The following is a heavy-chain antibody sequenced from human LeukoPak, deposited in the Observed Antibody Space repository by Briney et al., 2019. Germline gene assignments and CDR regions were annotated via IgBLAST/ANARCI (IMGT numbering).Heavy chain of an antibody. J-gene: IGHJ5*02. CDR3: ARDQHSNYVGFGFDP. D-gene: IGHD4-11*01. Sequence: GASVKVSCKASGYTFTSYGISWVRQAPGQGLEWMGWISAYNGNTNYAQKLQGRVTMTTDTSTSTAYMELRSLRSDDTAVYYCARDQHSNYVGFGFDPWGQGTLVTVSS. CDR1: GYTFTSYG. CDR2: ISAYNGNT. V-gene: IGHV1-18*01.